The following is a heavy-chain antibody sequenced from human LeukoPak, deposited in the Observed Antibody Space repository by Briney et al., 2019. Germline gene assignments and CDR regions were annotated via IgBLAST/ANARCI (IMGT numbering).Heavy chain of an antibody. CDR2: IAIDGINK. J-gene: IGHJ4*02. CDR3: GRGFSNWSLDY. CDR1: GFTFSSYA. Sequence: GGSLSLSCAASGFTFSSYAIHWVRQAPGKGLEWVAVIAIDGINKYYADSVKGRVTLSRDNSKNTVYLQMSSLRVADTGVYYCGRGFSNWSLDYWGQGTLITVSS. V-gene: IGHV3-30-3*01. D-gene: IGHD6-13*01.